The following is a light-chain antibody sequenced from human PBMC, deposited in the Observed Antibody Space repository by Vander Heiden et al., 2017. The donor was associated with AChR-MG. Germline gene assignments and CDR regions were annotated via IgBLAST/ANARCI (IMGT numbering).Light chain of an antibody. CDR2: YKSVADK. CDR3: MHWHGSASMV. Sequence: QAVLTHPSSLSASPGASASLTCTLRSGINVGTYRIYWYQQKPGSPPQYLLRYKSVADKQQGSGVPSRFSGSTDASANAGIFLISGLQSEDEADDYCMHWHGSASMVFGGGTKLTVL. CDR1: SGINVGTYR. J-gene: IGLJ2*01. V-gene: IGLV5-45*03.